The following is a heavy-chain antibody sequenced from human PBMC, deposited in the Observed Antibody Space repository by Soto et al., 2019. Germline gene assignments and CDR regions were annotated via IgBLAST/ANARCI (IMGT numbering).Heavy chain of an antibody. CDR3: ARGYWVQGYGAGTYFDY. D-gene: IGHD3-16*01. V-gene: IGHV3-66*01. J-gene: IGHJ4*02. CDR2: IYSGSTT. Sequence: EVQLVESGGGLVQPGGSLRLSCAASGLTVSSNYMSWVRQAPGKGLEWVSVIYSGSTTHYADSVKGRFSISRDSSKNTLYLQMNSLRAEDTAVYHCARGYWVQGYGAGTYFDYWGQGTLVTVSS. CDR1: GLTVSSNY.